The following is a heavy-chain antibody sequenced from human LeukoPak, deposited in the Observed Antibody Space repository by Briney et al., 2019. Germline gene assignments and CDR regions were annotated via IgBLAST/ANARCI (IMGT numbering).Heavy chain of an antibody. CDR2: INWNGGST. D-gene: IGHD6-13*01. J-gene: IGHJ4*02. V-gene: IGHV3-20*04. CDR1: GFTFDDYG. Sequence: GGSLRLSCAASGFTFDDYGMNWVRQAPGKGLEWVAGINWNGGSTNYADSLKGRFTISRDNAKNYLYLQMNGLRAEDTALYYCAKGGPEPYSSSSYGSGYWGQGTLVTVSS. CDR3: AKGGPEPYSSSSYGSGY.